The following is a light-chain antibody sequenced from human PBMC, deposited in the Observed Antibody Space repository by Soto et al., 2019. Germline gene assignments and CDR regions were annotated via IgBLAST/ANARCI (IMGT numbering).Light chain of an antibody. CDR1: SSDVGGYNY. CDR2: DDS. V-gene: IGLV2-14*01. CDR3: SSYTSSSPLGVV. J-gene: IGLJ2*01. Sequence: QSALTQPASVSGAPGQSITISCTGTSSDVGGYNYVSWYQQHPGKAPKLLIYDDSNRPSGVSNRFSGSKSGNTASLPVSRLQAEDDADYYCSSYTSSSPLGVVFGGGTKVTVL.